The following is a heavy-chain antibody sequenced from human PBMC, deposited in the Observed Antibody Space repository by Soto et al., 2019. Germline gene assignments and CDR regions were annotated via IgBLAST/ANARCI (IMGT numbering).Heavy chain of an antibody. D-gene: IGHD5-18*01. Sequence: EVQLVESGGGLIPPGGSLRLSCAASGFTVSSTYMSWVRQAPGKGLEWVSVIYRGGSTYYADSVKGRFTISRDNSKNTLYLQMNSLRAEDTAVYYCARSGYSYGPFDSWGQGTLVTVSS. CDR2: IYRGGST. CDR1: GFTVSSTY. V-gene: IGHV3-53*01. J-gene: IGHJ4*02. CDR3: ARSGYSYGPFDS.